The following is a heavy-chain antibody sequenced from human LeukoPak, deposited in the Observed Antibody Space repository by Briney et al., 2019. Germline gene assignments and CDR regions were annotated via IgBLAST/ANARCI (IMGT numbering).Heavy chain of an antibody. CDR2: IRYDGSNK. V-gene: IGHV3-30*02. D-gene: IGHD3-10*01. Sequence: GGSLRLSCAASGFTFSSYGLHWGRQAPGKGLEWVAFIRYDGSNKYYADSVKGRFTISRDNSKNTLFLQMNSLRADDTAVYYCAKDLPEYYGSGSYGFDYWGQGTLVTVSS. J-gene: IGHJ4*02. CDR3: AKDLPEYYGSGSYGFDY. CDR1: GFTFSSYG.